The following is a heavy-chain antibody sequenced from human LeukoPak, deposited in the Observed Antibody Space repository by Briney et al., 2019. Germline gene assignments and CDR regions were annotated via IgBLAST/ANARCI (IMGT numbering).Heavy chain of an antibody. CDR3: ARETALKVVPAASYGMDV. V-gene: IGHV1-46*01. Sequence: GASVKVSCKASGYTFTGYYMHWVRQAPGQGLEWMGRINPSGGSTSYAQKFQGRVTMTRDTSTSTVYMELSSLRSEDTAVYYCARETALKVVPAASYGMDVWGQGTTVTVSS. D-gene: IGHD2-2*01. CDR2: INPSGGST. CDR1: GYTFTGYY. J-gene: IGHJ6*02.